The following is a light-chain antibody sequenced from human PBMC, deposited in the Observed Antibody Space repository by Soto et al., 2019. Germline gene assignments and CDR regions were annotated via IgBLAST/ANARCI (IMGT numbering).Light chain of an antibody. CDR3: CSYAGSSTYV. CDR2: EVS. CDR1: SSDVGGYNL. Sequence: QSVLTQPASVSGSPGQSITISCTGTSSDVGGYNLVSWYQQHPGKAPKLMIYEVSKRPSGVSNRFSGSKSGNTASLTISGLQAEDEADYYCCSYAGSSTYVFGTGTKVT. V-gene: IGLV2-23*02. J-gene: IGLJ1*01.